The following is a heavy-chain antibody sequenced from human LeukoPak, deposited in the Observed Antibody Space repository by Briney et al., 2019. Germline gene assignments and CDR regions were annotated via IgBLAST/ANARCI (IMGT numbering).Heavy chain of an antibody. J-gene: IGHJ4*02. Sequence: SETLSLTCTVSGGSISSYYWSWIRQPPGKGLEWIGYIYYSGSTNYNPSLKSRVTISLDTSKKQISLKVSSVAAADTAVYYCARDSGPRFDYWGQGTLVTVS. D-gene: IGHD6-19*01. CDR3: ARDSGPRFDY. V-gene: IGHV4-59*01. CDR2: IYYSGST. CDR1: GGSISSYY.